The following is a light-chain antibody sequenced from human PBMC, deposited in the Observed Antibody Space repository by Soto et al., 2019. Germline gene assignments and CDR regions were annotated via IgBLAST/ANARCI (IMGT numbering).Light chain of an antibody. CDR1: SSDVGSYNY. J-gene: IGLJ1*01. CDR3: SSYTSGSTLSV. V-gene: IGLV2-14*01. CDR2: ASS. Sequence: QSVLTQPASVSGSPGQSITISCTGTSSDVGSYNYVSWYQQHPGKAPRLMIYASSNRPSGVSHRFSGSRSGNTASLTISGLQAEDEADYFCSSYTSGSTLSVFGSGTKVTVL.